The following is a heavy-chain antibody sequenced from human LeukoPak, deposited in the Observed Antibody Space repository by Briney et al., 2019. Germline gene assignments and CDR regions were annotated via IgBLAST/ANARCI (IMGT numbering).Heavy chain of an antibody. D-gene: IGHD1-26*01. Sequence: GGSLRLSCAASGFTFSSYGMHWVRQAPGKGLEWVTFIRYDGSNKYYADSVKGRFTISRDNAKNSLSLQMNSLRAEDTAVYYCARDPYNGNYGDSYYYFMDAWGKGTTVTISS. J-gene: IGHJ6*03. CDR2: IRYDGSNK. V-gene: IGHV3-30*02. CDR1: GFTFSSYG. CDR3: ARDPYNGNYGDSYYYFMDA.